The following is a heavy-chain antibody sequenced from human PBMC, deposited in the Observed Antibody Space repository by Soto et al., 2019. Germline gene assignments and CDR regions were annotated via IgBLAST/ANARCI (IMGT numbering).Heavy chain of an antibody. CDR1: GGSISSYY. D-gene: IGHD7-27*01. Sequence: SETLSLTCTVSGGSISSYYWSWIRQPPGKGLEWIGYIYYSGSTNYNPSLKSRVTISVDTSKNQFSLKLSSVTAADTAVYYCATHLDLGMGNWFDPWGQGTLVTVSS. CDR2: IYYSGST. CDR3: ATHLDLGMGNWFDP. V-gene: IGHV4-59*12. J-gene: IGHJ5*02.